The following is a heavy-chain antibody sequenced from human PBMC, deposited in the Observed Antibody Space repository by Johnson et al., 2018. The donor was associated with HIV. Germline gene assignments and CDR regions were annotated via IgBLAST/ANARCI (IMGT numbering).Heavy chain of an antibody. Sequence: VLLVESGGGLVQPGGSLRLSCAASGFTFSGYWMTWVRQAPGKVLEWVANIKEDGSEKYYVDSVKGRFTISRDNAKNSLYLQMNSLRTVDTAVYYCARGYTGNDVSIWGKGTIVTVST. J-gene: IGHJ3*02. CDR3: ARGYTGNDVSI. D-gene: IGHD1-1*01. CDR2: IKEDGSEK. V-gene: IGHV3-7*04. CDR1: GFTFSGYW.